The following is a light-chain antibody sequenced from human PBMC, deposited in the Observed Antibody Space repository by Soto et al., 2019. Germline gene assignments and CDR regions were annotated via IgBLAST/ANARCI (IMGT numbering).Light chain of an antibody. CDR3: CSYAGSHSWI. CDR1: GSDVGSYNY. J-gene: IGLJ2*01. Sequence: QSALTQPRSVSGAPGQSVTISCAGTGSDVGSYNYVSWYQQRPGRAPKLMIYDVNKRPSGVPDRFSGSKSGNTASLTISGLQVEDESYYYCCSYAGSHSWIFGGGTKLTV. V-gene: IGLV2-11*02. CDR2: DVN.